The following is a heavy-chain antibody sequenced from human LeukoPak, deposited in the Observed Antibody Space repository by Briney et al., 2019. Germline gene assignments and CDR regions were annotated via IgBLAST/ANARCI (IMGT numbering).Heavy chain of an antibody. J-gene: IGHJ4*02. CDR2: IFYSGST. Sequence: SETLSLTCTVSGGSISSSNYYWGWIRQPPGKGLEWIGSIFYSGSTYYNPSLKSRVTISVDTSKKQFSLKLNSVTAADTAVYYCARDLRVVVTAIFDFWGQGTLVTVSS. CDR1: GGSISSSNYY. CDR3: ARDLRVVVTAIFDF. V-gene: IGHV4-39*07. D-gene: IGHD2-21*02.